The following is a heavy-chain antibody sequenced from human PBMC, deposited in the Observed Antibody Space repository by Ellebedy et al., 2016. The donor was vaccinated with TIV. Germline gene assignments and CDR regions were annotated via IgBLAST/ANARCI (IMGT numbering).Heavy chain of an antibody. CDR3: ARGGSSGSSDY. V-gene: IGHV3-30*03. Sequence: GESLKISXVASGFTFRSHGIYWVRQAPGKGLEWVAVKSSDGSNKYYADSVKGRFTISRDNSKNTLYLQMNSLRTDDMAVYYCARGGSSGSSDYWGQGTLVTVTS. D-gene: IGHD3-10*01. CDR1: GFTFRSHG. J-gene: IGHJ4*02. CDR2: KSSDGSNK.